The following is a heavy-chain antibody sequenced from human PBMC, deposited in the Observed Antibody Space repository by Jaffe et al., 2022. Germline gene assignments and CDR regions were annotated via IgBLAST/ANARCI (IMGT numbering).Heavy chain of an antibody. CDR1: GGTFSSYT. CDR2: IIPILGIA. D-gene: IGHD5-12*01. Sequence: QVQLVQSGAEVKKPGSSVKVSCKASGGTFSSYTISWVRQAPGQGLEWMGRIIPILGIANYAQKFQGRVTITADKSTSTAYMELSSLRSEDTAVYYCATPGEMATIMGSQAYWYFDLWGRGTLVTVSS. J-gene: IGHJ2*01. V-gene: IGHV1-69*02. CDR3: ATPGEMATIMGSQAYWYFDL.